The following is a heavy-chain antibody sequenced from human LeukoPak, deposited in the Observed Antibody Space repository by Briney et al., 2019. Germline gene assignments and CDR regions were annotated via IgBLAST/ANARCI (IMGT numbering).Heavy chain of an antibody. CDR1: GFTVSSNY. D-gene: IGHD6-19*01. J-gene: IGHJ4*02. V-gene: IGHV3-53*01. CDR2: IYSGGRT. CDR3: ARGGSGWGYFDY. Sequence: GGSLRLSCAASGFTVSSNYMSWVRQAPGKGLEWVSVIYSGGRTDYADSVKGRFTISRDSSKNTLYLQMNRLRAEDTAVYFCARGGSGWGYFDYWGQGTLVTVSS.